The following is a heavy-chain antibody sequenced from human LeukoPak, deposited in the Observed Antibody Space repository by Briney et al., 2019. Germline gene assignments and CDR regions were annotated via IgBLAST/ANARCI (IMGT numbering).Heavy chain of an antibody. Sequence: PSQTLSLTCAVSGDSISNGGYSWSWIRQPLGKGLQWIGSIYYSGNTYYNPSLKSRVTISVDTSKNQFSLKLSSVTAADTAVYYCARDRIAVAGTDYWGQGTLVTVSS. CDR1: GDSISNGGYS. D-gene: IGHD6-19*01. V-gene: IGHV4-30-4*07. CDR2: IYYSGNT. J-gene: IGHJ4*02. CDR3: ARDRIAVAGTDY.